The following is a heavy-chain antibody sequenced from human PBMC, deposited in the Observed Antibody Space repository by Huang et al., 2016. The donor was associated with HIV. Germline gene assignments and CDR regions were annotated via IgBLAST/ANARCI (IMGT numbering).Heavy chain of an antibody. Sequence: QVQLVQSGAEVKKRGSSVKVSCKASGGPFSSYAISWVRQAPGHGLEGMGGTIPIFGTENDSQKFQGRVTITADESTSTAYMELSSLRSEDTAVYYCARARGYYDSSVSYYFDYWGQGTLVTVSS. CDR2: TIPIFGTE. CDR3: ARARGYYDSSVSYYFDY. CDR1: GGPFSSYA. J-gene: IGHJ4*02. V-gene: IGHV1-69*13. D-gene: IGHD3-22*01.